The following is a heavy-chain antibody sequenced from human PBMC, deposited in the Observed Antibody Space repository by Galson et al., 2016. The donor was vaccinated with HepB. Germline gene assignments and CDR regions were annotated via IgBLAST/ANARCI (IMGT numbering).Heavy chain of an antibody. CDR1: GFTLRNYW. Sequence: SLRLSCADSGFTLRNYWVHWVRQAPGKGLVWVARVNPDASVTNYADSVKGRFSISRDNAKNTLYLHLNSLRAEDTAIYYCARDFHGWVDCWGQGTLVTVSS. D-gene: IGHD2-8*01. J-gene: IGHJ5*01. V-gene: IGHV3-74*01. CDR3: ARDFHGWVDC. CDR2: VNPDASVT.